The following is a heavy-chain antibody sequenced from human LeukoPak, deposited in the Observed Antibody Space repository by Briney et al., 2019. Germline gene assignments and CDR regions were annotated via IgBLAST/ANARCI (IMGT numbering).Heavy chain of an antibody. Sequence: ASVKVSCKASGYTFTSHGISWVRPAPGQGLGWRGWISAYNGNTNYAQKLQGRVTMTTDTTTSTAYMELRSLRSDDTAVYYCATYDYGGKHFDYWGQGTLVTVSS. CDR1: GYTFTSHG. V-gene: IGHV1-18*01. CDR2: ISAYNGNT. CDR3: ATYDYGGKHFDY. J-gene: IGHJ4*02. D-gene: IGHD4-23*01.